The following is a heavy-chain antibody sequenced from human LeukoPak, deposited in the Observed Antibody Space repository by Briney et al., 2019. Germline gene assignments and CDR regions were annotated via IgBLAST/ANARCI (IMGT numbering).Heavy chain of an antibody. CDR3: AKGSVVPSAIPVHRTFDN. CDR2: ISGSGGST. V-gene: IGHV3-23*01. D-gene: IGHD2-2*02. Sequence: PGGSLRLSCAASGFTFSSYAMSWVRQAPGKGLEWVSAISGSGGSTYYADSVKGRFTISRDNSKNTLYLQMNSLRGEDTAVYHCAKGSVVPSAIPVHRTFDNWGQGTLVTVSS. CDR1: GFTFSSYA. J-gene: IGHJ4*02.